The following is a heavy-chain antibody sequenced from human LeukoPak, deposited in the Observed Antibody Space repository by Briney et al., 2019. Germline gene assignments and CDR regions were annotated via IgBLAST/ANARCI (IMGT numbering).Heavy chain of an antibody. CDR3: AAHFDYYDSSGYNDY. Sequence: ASVKVSCKASGFTFTSSAMQWVRQARGQRLEWIGWSVVGSGNTNYAQKFQERVTITRDMSTSTAYMELSSLRSDDTAVYYCAAHFDYYDSSGYNDYWGQGTLVTVSS. J-gene: IGHJ4*02. CDR2: SVVGSGNT. V-gene: IGHV1-58*02. CDR1: GFTFTSSA. D-gene: IGHD3-22*01.